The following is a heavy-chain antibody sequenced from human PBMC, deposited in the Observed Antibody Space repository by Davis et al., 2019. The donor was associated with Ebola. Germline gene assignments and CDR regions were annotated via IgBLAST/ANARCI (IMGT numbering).Heavy chain of an antibody. Sequence: TLSLTCTVSGGSISSHYWSWIRQPPGKALEWLALIYWDDDKRYSPSLKSRLTITKDTSKNQVVLTMTNMDPVDTATYYCAHRSITRNYSFDYWGQGTLVTVSS. V-gene: IGHV2-5*02. CDR3: AHRSITRNYSFDY. J-gene: IGHJ4*02. D-gene: IGHD3-10*01. CDR2: IYWDDDK. CDR1: GGSISSHYW.